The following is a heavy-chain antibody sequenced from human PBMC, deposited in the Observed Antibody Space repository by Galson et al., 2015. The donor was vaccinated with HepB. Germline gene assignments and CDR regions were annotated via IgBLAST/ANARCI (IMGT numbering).Heavy chain of an antibody. D-gene: IGHD4-17*01. CDR1: GFTFSSYG. CDR2: ISYDGSNK. Sequence: SLRLSCAASGFTFSSYGMHWVRQAPGKGLEWVAVISYDGSNKYYADSVKGRFTIPRDNSKNTLYLQMNSLRAEDTAVYYCAKVADYGDYEANYYMDVWGKGTTVTVSS. CDR3: AKVADYGDYEANYYMDV. J-gene: IGHJ6*03. V-gene: IGHV3-30*18.